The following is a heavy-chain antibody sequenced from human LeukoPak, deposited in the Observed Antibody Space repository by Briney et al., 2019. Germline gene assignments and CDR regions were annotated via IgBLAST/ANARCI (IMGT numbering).Heavy chain of an antibody. CDR3: AREDSSGWLFYYYYMDV. J-gene: IGHJ6*03. D-gene: IGHD6-19*01. Sequence: SQTLSLTCAISGDSVSSNSAAWNWIRQSPSRGLEWLGRTYYRSKWYNDYAVSVKSRITINPDTSKNQFSLQLNSVTPEDTAVYYCAREDSSGWLFYYYYMDVWGKGTTVTVSS. CDR2: TYYRSKWYN. V-gene: IGHV6-1*01. CDR1: GDSVSSNSAA.